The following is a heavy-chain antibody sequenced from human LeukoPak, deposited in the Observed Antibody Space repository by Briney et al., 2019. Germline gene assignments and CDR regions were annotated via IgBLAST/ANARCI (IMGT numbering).Heavy chain of an antibody. J-gene: IGHJ6*03. Sequence: ASVKVSCKASGGTFSSYAISWVRQAPGQGLEWMGGIIPIFGTANYAQKFQGRVTITTDESTGTAYMELSSLRSEDTAVYYCARGYSGYDCMDVWGKGTTVTVSS. CDR3: ARGYSGYDCMDV. V-gene: IGHV1-69*05. CDR1: GGTFSSYA. D-gene: IGHD5-12*01. CDR2: IIPIFGTA.